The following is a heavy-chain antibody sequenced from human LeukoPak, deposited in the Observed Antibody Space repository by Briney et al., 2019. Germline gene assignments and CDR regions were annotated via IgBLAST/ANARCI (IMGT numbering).Heavy chain of an antibody. CDR1: GFTFSSYA. CDR2: ISSSSSYI. J-gene: IGHJ4*02. V-gene: IGHV3-21*01. D-gene: IGHD2-15*01. CDR3: ARDCSGGGCYSAPLER. Sequence: PGGSLRLSCAASGFTFSSYAMSWVRQAPGKGLEWVSSISSSSSYIYYADSVKGRFTISRDNAKNSLYLQMNSLRAEDTAVYYCARDCSGGGCYSAPLERWGQGTLVTVSS.